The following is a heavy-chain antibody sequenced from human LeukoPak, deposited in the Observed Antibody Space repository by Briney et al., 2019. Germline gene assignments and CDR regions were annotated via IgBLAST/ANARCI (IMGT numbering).Heavy chain of an antibody. CDR3: ARLVGATSIVPEFDY. J-gene: IGHJ4*02. D-gene: IGHD1-26*01. Sequence: GGSLRLSCTASGFTFSSYAMNWVRHVPGKGLEWVSGITGSGGSTYYAGSLKGRFTISRDNAKNSLYLQMNSLRAEDTAVYYCARLVGATSIVPEFDYWGQGTLVTVSS. CDR2: ITGSGGST. CDR1: GFTFSSYA. V-gene: IGHV3-23*01.